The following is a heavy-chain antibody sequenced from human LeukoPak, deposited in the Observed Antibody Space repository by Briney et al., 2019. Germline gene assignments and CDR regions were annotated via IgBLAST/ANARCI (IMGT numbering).Heavy chain of an antibody. Sequence: GASVKVSCKASGYTFTSYGISWVRQAPGQGLEWMGWINTNTGNPTYAQGFTGRFVFSLDTSVSTAYLQISSLKAEDTAVYYCAREVVAATEGGFDYWGQGTLVTVSS. V-gene: IGHV7-4-1*02. D-gene: IGHD2-15*01. CDR2: INTNTGNP. CDR1: GYTFTSYG. J-gene: IGHJ4*02. CDR3: AREVVAATEGGFDY.